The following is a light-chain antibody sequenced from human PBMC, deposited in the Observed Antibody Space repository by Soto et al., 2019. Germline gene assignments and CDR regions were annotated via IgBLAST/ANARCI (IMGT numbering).Light chain of an antibody. CDR3: SSYRSSNTVV. CDR2: EVT. CDR1: SSDIGGYAY. V-gene: IGLV2-14*01. J-gene: IGLJ2*01. Sequence: QSALTQPASVSGSPGQSITISCTGTSSDIGGYAYVSWFQQHPGKAPKLMLYEVTHRPSGVSNRVSGSKSGNTASLTISGLQAEDEAHYYCSSYRSSNTVVFGGGTKLTVL.